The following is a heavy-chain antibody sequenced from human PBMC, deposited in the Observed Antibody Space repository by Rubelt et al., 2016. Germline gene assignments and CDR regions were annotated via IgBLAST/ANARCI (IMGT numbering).Heavy chain of an antibody. J-gene: IGHJ4*02. Sequence: EVQLVESGGGLVQPGGSLRLSCAASGFTVSNNYMSWVRQSPGKGLEWVSIIYSDGRTYYVDSVKGRFTISRDNSKNTLYLQMNSLRAEDTAVYYCARIHNNAFDYWGQGTLVTVSS. CDR3: ARIHNNAFDY. D-gene: IGHD2-8*01. CDR1: GFTVSNNY. CDR2: IYSDGRT. V-gene: IGHV3-66*01.